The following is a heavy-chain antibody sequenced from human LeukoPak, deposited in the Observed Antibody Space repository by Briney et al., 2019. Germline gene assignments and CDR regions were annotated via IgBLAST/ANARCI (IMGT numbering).Heavy chain of an antibody. CDR2: IYYSGST. CDR3: GREGAGLSYYGWGSYWFEY. CDR1: GGSISSGGYY. Sequence: SQTLSLTCTVSGGSISSGGYYWSWIRQHPGKGLEWIGYIYYSGSTYYNPSLKSRVTISVDTSKNQFSLKLSSVTAADTAVYYWGREGAGLSYYGWGSYWFEYGGRGTLVTVSS. J-gene: IGHJ4*02. D-gene: IGHD3-10*01. V-gene: IGHV4-31*03.